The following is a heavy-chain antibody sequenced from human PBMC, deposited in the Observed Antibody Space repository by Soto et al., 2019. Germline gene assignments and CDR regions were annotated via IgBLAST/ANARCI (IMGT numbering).Heavy chain of an antibody. J-gene: IGHJ6*02. CDR3: AREHSGSYYYYGMDV. Sequence: QVQLQESGPGLVKPSETLSLTCTVSGGSVSSGSYYWSWIRQPPGKGLEWIGYIYYSGSTNHNPSLKSRVTISVDTSKNQFSLKLSSVTAADTAVYYCAREHSGSYYYYGMDVWGQGTTVTVSS. CDR2: IYYSGST. D-gene: IGHD2-21*01. V-gene: IGHV4-61*01. CDR1: GGSVSSGSYY.